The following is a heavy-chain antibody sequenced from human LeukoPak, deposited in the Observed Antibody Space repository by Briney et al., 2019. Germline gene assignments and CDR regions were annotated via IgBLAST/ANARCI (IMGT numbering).Heavy chain of an antibody. CDR3: ARDRVVGAFGTDY. D-gene: IGHD1-26*01. CDR2: INPNSGGT. J-gene: IGHJ4*02. V-gene: IGHV1-2*02. Sequence: GASVKVSCKASGYTFTGYYMHWVRQAPGQGLEWMGWINPNSGGTNYAQKFQGRVTMTRDTSISTAYMELSGLRSDDTAVYYCARDRVVGAFGTDYWGQGTLVTVSS. CDR1: GYTFTGYY.